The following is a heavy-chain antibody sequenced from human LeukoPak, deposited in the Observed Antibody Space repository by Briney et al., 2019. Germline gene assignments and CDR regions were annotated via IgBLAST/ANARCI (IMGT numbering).Heavy chain of an antibody. CDR1: GGSFSDYY. CDR2: INHSGRT. CDR3: ARGRSYCSGGSCYSWVDY. J-gene: IGHJ4*02. V-gene: IGHV4-34*01. Sequence: SETLSLTCAVYGGSFSDYYWTWIPQPPGKGLKWIGEINHSGRTNYNPSLKSRVTISIDTSKNQFSLKLSSVTAADTAVYYCARGRSYCSGGSCYSWVDYWGQGTLVTVSS. D-gene: IGHD2-15*01.